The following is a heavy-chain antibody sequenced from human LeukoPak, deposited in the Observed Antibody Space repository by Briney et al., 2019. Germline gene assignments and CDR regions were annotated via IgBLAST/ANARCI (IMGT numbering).Heavy chain of an antibody. J-gene: IGHJ4*02. D-gene: IGHD2/OR15-2a*01. CDR2: IWYDGSNK. CDR3: ARDREYSYFDY. Sequence: GRSLRLSCTAPGFTFSNCGMHWVRQAPGKGLEWVAIIWYDGSNKYYADSVEGRFTISRDNSKNTLYLQMNSLRGEDTAVYYCARDREYSYFDYWGQGTLVTVSS. CDR1: GFTFSNCG. V-gene: IGHV3-33*01.